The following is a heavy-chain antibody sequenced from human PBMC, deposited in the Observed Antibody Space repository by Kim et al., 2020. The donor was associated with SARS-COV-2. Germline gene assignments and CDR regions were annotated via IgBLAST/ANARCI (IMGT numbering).Heavy chain of an antibody. D-gene: IGHD4-17*01. CDR1: GGSFSGYY. Sequence: SETLSLTCAVYGGSFSGYYWSWIRKPPGKGLEWIGEINHSGSTNYNPSLKSRVTISVDTSKNQFSLKLSSVTAADTAVYYCAGYRRPRGFLGPTGLDYWGQGTLVTVSS. CDR3: AGYRRPRGFLGPTGLDY. V-gene: IGHV4-34*01. J-gene: IGHJ4*02. CDR2: INHSGST.